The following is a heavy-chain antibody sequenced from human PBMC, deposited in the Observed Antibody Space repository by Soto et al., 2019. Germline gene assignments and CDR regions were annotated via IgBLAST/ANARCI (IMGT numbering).Heavy chain of an antibody. J-gene: IGHJ3*02. V-gene: IGHV3-73*01. CDR3: TRLYGQPGPPRNDAFDI. CDR2: IRSKANSYAT. CDR1: GFTFSGSA. Sequence: EVQLVESGGGLVQPGGSLKLSCAASGFTFSGSAMHWVRQASGKGLEWVGRIRSKANSYATAYAASVKGRFTISRDDSKNTAYLQMNSLKTEDTAVYYCTRLYGQPGPPRNDAFDIWGQGTMVTVSS. D-gene: IGHD2-2*01.